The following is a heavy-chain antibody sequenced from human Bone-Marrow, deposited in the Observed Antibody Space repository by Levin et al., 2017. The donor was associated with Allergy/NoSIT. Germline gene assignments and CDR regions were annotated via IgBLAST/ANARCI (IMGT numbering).Heavy chain of an antibody. J-gene: IGHJ4*02. CDR1: GISLSISGVG. D-gene: IGHD3-10*01. CDR3: ARARETYGSGSYYDYFDY. V-gene: IGHV2-5*02. Sequence: SGPTLVKPTQTLTLTCTFSGISLSISGVGVGWIRQPPGKALEWLALIYWDDDKRYSPSLKSRPTITKDTSKNQVVLTMTNMDSVDTATYYCARARETYGSGSYYDYFDYWGQGTLVTVSS. CDR2: IYWDDDK.